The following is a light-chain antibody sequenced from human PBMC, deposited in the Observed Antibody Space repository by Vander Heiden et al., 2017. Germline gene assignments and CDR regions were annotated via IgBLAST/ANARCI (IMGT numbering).Light chain of an antibody. CDR3: QYRSYWPFT. Sequence: ELVLTPSPAPLSLSPGERATLSCRARQSVSRDLVWYQPKPGQAPRPPNYDASNGSTVTPAWCGGRSARKVSIIISSMQADDFAAVYCCQYRSYWPFTFGGGTKLEIK. V-gene: IGKV3-11*02. CDR1: QSVSRD. CDR2: DAS. J-gene: IGKJ4*01.